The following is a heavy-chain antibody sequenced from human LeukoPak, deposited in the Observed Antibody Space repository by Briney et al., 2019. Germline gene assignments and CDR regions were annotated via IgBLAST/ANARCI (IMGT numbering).Heavy chain of an antibody. CDR2: INPNSGGT. Sequence: ASVKISCKASGYTFTDYYIHWVRQAPGQGLEWMGWINPNSGGTNYAQKFQGRVTMTKDTSISTAYMELSRLRSDDTAVYFCARAIAVVDYWGQGTLVTVSS. CDR3: ARAIAVVDY. CDR1: GYTFTDYY. D-gene: IGHD6-19*01. J-gene: IGHJ4*02. V-gene: IGHV1-2*02.